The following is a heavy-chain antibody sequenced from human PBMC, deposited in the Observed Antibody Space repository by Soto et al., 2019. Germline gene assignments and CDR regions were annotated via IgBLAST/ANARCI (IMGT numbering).Heavy chain of an antibody. CDR2: IYYSGST. CDR3: ARRGYYDSSGFLDY. Sequence: ASETLPLTCTVSGGSISSYYWSWIRQPPGKGLEWIGYIYYSGSTNYNPSLKSRVTISVDTSKNQFSLKLSSVTAADTAVYYCARRGYYDSSGFLDYWGQGTLVTVS. CDR1: GGSISSYY. V-gene: IGHV4-59*08. J-gene: IGHJ4*02. D-gene: IGHD3-22*01.